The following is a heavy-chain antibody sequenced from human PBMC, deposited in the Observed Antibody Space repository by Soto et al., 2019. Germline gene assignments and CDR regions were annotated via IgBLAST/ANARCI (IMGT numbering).Heavy chain of an antibody. CDR2: ISYDGSNK. CDR3: ARDCEQLEEWELYYYFDY. V-gene: IGHV3-30-3*01. CDR1: GFTFSSYA. D-gene: IGHD1-26*01. J-gene: IGHJ4*02. Sequence: QVQLVESGGGVVQPGRSLRLSCAASGFTFSSYAMHWVRQAPGKGLEWVAVISYDGSNKYYADSVKGRFTISRDNSKNTLYLQMNSLRAEATAVYYCARDCEQLEEWELYYYFDYWGQGTLVTVSS.